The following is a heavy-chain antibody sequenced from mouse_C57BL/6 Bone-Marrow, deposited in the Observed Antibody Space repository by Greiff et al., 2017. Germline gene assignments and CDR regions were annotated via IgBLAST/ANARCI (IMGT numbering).Heavy chain of an antibody. D-gene: IGHD1-1*01. CDR3: ARRHGSSYGYAMDY. CDR2: IDPNSGGT. Sequence: VQLQQPGAELVKPGASVKLSCTASGYTFTSYWMHWVKQRPGRGLEWIGRIDPNSGGTKYNETFKSKATLTVDKPSSTAYMQLSSLTSEDSAVYYCARRHGSSYGYAMDYWGQGTSVTVSS. CDR1: GYTFTSYW. J-gene: IGHJ4*01. V-gene: IGHV1-72*01.